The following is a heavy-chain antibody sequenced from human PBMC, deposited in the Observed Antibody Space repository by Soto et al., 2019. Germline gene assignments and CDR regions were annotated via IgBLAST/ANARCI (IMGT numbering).Heavy chain of an antibody. CDR3: ARDLMLTTVTTNGMDV. CDR2: ISAYNGNT. V-gene: IGHV1-18*01. Sequence: APVKVSCKASGYTFTIYGISWVRKAPGQGLEWMGWISAYNGNTNYAQKLQGRVTMTTDTSTSTAYMELRSLRSDDTAVYYCARDLMLTTVTTNGMDVWGQGTTVTVSS. D-gene: IGHD4-17*01. CDR1: GYTFTIYG. J-gene: IGHJ6*02.